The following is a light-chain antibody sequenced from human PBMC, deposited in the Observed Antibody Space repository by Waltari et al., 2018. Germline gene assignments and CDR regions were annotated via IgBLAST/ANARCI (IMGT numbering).Light chain of an antibody. CDR1: QSISRN. J-gene: IGKJ2*01. V-gene: IGKV3-15*01. CDR3: QQYNNWRT. Sequence: LMTQSPATLSVSPGERATLSCRASQSISRNLAWYQQKPGQAPSLLIYGASTRAPVVPARFSGSGSGTEFTLSISSLQSEDFAVYYCQQYNNWRTFGQGTKLEI. CDR2: GAS.